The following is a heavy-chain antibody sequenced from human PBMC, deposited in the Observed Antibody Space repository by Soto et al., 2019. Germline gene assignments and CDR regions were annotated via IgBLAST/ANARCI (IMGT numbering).Heavy chain of an antibody. Sequence: GASVKVSCKVSGYTLTELSMHWVRQAPGKGLEWMGGFDPEDGETIYAQKFQGRVTMTEDTSTDTAYMELSSLRSEDTAVYYCATVPYYYDSSGLYYFDYWGQGTLVTVSS. V-gene: IGHV1-24*01. CDR2: FDPEDGET. CDR3: ATVPYYYDSSGLYYFDY. D-gene: IGHD3-22*01. J-gene: IGHJ4*02. CDR1: GYTLTELS.